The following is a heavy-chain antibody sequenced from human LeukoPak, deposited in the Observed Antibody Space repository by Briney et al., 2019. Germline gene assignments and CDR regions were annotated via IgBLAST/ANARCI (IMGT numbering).Heavy chain of an antibody. CDR2: IFYSGST. CDR3: VRKGDGYNSRYFDL. CDR1: GGSIRSSSYY. J-gene: IGHJ2*01. V-gene: IGHV4-39*01. Sequence: SETLSLTCTVSGGSIRSSSYYWGWIRQPPGKGLEWIGSIFYSGSTYYNPSLKSRVTISVDTSKNQFSLKLSSVTAADTAVYYCVRKGDGYNSRYFDLWGRGTLVTVCS. D-gene: IGHD5-24*01.